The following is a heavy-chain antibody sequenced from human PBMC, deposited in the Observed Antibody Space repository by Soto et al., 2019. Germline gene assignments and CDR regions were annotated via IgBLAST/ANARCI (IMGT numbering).Heavy chain of an antibody. CDR1: GYTFTSYG. J-gene: IGHJ5*02. CDR2: ISAYNGNT. V-gene: IGHV1-18*04. Sequence: QVQLVQSGAEVKEPGASVKVSCKASGYTFTSYGISWVRQAPGQGPEWMGWISAYNGNTNYAQNFQVRLTMTTNTSTSTAYMELTNLRSDDTAVYYCARASGYLAHSPSVAYFDPWGQGTLVTVSS. CDR3: ARASGYLAHSPSVAYFDP. D-gene: IGHD6-25*01.